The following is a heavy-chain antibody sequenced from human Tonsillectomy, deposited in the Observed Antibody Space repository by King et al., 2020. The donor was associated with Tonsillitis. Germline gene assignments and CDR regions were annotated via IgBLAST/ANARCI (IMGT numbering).Heavy chain of an antibody. Sequence: VQLQQWDAGLLKASETLSLTCTVYGESFSGYYWSWIRQPPGKGLEWIGEINHSGSTDYNPSLKSRVTMSVDTSKNQFSLNVSSVTAADTAVYYCARRIGVVRAFDYWGQGTLVTVSS. CDR1: GESFSGYY. J-gene: IGHJ4*02. D-gene: IGHD3-22*01. CDR3: ARRIGVVRAFDY. CDR2: INHSGST. V-gene: IGHV4-34*01.